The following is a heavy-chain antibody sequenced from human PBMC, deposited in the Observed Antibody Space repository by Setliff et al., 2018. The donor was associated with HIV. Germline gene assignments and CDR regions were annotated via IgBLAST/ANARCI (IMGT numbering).Heavy chain of an antibody. CDR3: ARERRGCTSNSCYVDAFDL. J-gene: IGHJ3*01. D-gene: IGHD2-2*01. CDR2: INGGNGNT. Sequence: ASVKVSCKASAYNFTKYSMHWVRQAPGQSLEWMGWINGGNGNTKYSQKFLARVTFTRDTSASTAYMELSSLRSEDTAAYYCARERRGCTSNSCYVDAFDLWGQGTMVTVSS. V-gene: IGHV1-3*01. CDR1: AYNFTKYS.